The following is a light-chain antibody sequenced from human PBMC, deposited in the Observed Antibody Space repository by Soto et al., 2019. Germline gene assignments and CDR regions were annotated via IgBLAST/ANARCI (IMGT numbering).Light chain of an antibody. Sequence: QSALTQPRSVSGSPGQSVTISCTGTSSDFGAYNYVSWYQQHPGKAPKLMIYDVTERPSGVPDRFSGSKSGYTASLTISGLHADDEADYYCCSYVDSYTVVFGGRTKLTVL. V-gene: IGLV2-11*01. CDR1: SSDFGAYNY. CDR3: CSYVDSYTVV. CDR2: DVT. J-gene: IGLJ3*02.